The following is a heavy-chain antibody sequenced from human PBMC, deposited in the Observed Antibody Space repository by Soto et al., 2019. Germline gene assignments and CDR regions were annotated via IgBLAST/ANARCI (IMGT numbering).Heavy chain of an antibody. V-gene: IGHV3-30-3*02. CDR1: GFTFSNLA. CDR3: TKTASSWTTFNERFDY. D-gene: IGHD6-13*01. J-gene: IGHJ4*02. CDR2: ISYDGTNK. Sequence: GGAQRLSYSASGFTFSNLAMHWVRQAPGKGLEWVAVISYDGTNKYYADSVKGRFTISRDNSKNTLYLQMNSLRPEDTAVYYCTKTASSWTTFNERFDYWGQGTLVTVSS.